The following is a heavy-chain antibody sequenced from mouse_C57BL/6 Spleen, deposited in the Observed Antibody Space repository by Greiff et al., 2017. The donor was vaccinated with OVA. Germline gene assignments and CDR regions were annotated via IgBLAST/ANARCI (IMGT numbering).Heavy chain of an antibody. Sequence: QVQLQQPGAELVKPGASVKMSCKASGYTFTSYWITWVKQRPGQGLEWIGDIYPGSGSTNYNEKFKSKATLTVDTSSSTAYMQLSSLTSEDSAVYYCAREGVTTVVDAWFAYWGQGTLVTVSA. D-gene: IGHD1-1*01. V-gene: IGHV1-55*01. CDR1: GYTFTSYW. J-gene: IGHJ3*01. CDR2: IYPGSGST. CDR3: AREGVTTVVDAWFAY.